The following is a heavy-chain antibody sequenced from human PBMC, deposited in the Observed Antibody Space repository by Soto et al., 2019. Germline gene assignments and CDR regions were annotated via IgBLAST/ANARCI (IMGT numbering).Heavy chain of an antibody. CDR1: GFTFDDCA. D-gene: IGHD3-9*01. Sequence: EVQLVESGGGLVQPGRSLRLSCAASGFTFDDCAMHWVRQAPGKGLEWVSGISWNSGSIGYADSVKGRFTISRDNAKNSLYLQMSSLSVEDTALYYCAKVTGYYQGVFDEWGQGTLVTVSS. CDR3: AKVTGYYQGVFDE. J-gene: IGHJ4*02. V-gene: IGHV3-9*01. CDR2: ISWNSGSI.